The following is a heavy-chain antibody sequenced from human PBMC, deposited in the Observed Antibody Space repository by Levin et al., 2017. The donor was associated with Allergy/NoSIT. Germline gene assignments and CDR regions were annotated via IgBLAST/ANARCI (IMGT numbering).Heavy chain of an antibody. CDR2: IYSGGST. J-gene: IGHJ2*01. CDR3: ARAPYLIGDPWYFDR. Sequence: GESLRLSCAASGFTVSSHYMSWVRQAPGKGLEWVSVIYSGGSTYYADSVKGRFTISRDNSKNTLYLQMNSLRAEDTAVYYCARAPYLIGDPWYFDRWGRGTLVTVSS. CDR1: GFTVSSHY. V-gene: IGHV3-53*01.